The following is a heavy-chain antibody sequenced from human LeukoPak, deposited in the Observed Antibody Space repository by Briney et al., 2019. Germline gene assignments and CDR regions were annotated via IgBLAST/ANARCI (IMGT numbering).Heavy chain of an antibody. Sequence: GASVKVSCKASGGTFSSYAISWVRQAPGQGLEWMGRIIPILGIANYAQKFQGRVTITADKSTSTAYMELSSLRSEDTGVYYCATRLGIGSSSWSQNIDYWGQGTLVTVSS. CDR1: GGTFSSYA. CDR3: ATRLGIGSSSWSQNIDY. J-gene: IGHJ4*02. D-gene: IGHD6-13*01. V-gene: IGHV1-69*04. CDR2: IIPILGIA.